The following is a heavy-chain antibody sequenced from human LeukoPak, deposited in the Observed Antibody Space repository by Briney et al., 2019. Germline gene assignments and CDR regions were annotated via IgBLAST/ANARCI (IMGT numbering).Heavy chain of an antibody. D-gene: IGHD3-22*01. Sequence: GGSLRLSCAASGFTFSSYGMHWVRQAPGKGLEWVAFIRYDGSNKYYADSVKGRFTISRDNSKNTLYLQMNSLRAEDTAVYYCARISPPKGFTMIVVVISGAFDIWGQGTMVTVSS. CDR3: ARISPPKGFTMIVVVISGAFDI. CDR1: GFTFSSYG. CDR2: IRYDGSNK. V-gene: IGHV3-30*02. J-gene: IGHJ3*02.